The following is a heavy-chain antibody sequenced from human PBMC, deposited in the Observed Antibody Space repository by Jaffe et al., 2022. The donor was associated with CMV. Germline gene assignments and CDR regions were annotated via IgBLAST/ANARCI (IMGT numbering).Heavy chain of an antibody. V-gene: IGHV3-30*18. CDR3: AKAINWNYYYGMDV. D-gene: IGHD1-20*01. Sequence: QVQLVESGGGVVQPGRSLRLSCAASGFTFSSYGMHWVRQAPGKGLEWVAVISYDGSNKYYADSVKGRFTISRDNSKNTLYLQMNSLRAEDTAVYYCAKAINWNYYYGMDVWGQGTTVTVSS. CDR2: ISYDGSNK. J-gene: IGHJ6*02. CDR1: GFTFSSYG.